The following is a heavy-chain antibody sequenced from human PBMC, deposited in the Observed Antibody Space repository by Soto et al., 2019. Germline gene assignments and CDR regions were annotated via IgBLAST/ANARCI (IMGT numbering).Heavy chain of an antibody. V-gene: IGHV1-58*01. CDR2: IVVGNGNT. J-gene: IGHJ3*02. CDR1: GFTVSDSA. D-gene: IGHD3-3*01. CDR3: AATTHYDFWSGYFTGVAFDI. Sequence: SVKVSCKASGFTVSDSAVQSVRQARGQPLEWIGYIVVGNGNTNFAQRFQERVTFSSDKSRGTAYMELRSLRSEDTAVYYCAATTHYDFWSGYFTGVAFDIWGQGTKVTVSS.